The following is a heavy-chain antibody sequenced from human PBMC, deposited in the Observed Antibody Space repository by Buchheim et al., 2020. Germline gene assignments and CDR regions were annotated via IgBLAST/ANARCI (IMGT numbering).Heavy chain of an antibody. CDR3: ARGTGQIVYFYGMDV. Sequence: QVLLQQGGARLLKPSETLSLTCDVSDGSFSSFYWTWIRQPPGKGLEWIGEFNYDGRTNYSPSLKSQVILSVDRSRNQFSLNLRSVTAADTGVYYCARGTGQIVYFYGMDVGGQGT. CDR2: FNYDGRT. V-gene: IGHV4-34*01. J-gene: IGHJ6*02. CDR1: DGSFSSFY. D-gene: IGHD2-21*01.